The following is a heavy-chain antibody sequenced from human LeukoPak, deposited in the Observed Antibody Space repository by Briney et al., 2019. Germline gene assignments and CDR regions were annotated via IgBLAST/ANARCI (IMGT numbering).Heavy chain of an antibody. CDR2: ISYDGSNK. V-gene: IGHV3-30*04. CDR3: ASDSSLRSPNNSYYSSMDV. D-gene: IGHD4-17*01. Sequence: SGRSLRLSCAASGFTFSSDAMHWVRQAPGKWLECVAVISYDGSNKYYADSGKGRFTISRDNSKNTLYLQMHSMRAEDTDVYYCASDSSLRSPNNSYYSSMDVWGKGTPVTVSS. J-gene: IGHJ6*03. CDR1: GFTFSSDA.